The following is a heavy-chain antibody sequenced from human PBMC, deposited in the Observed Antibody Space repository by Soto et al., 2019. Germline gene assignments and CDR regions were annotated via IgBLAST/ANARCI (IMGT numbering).Heavy chain of an antibody. V-gene: IGHV1-46*01. D-gene: IGHD2-15*01. J-gene: IGHJ5*02. CDR2: INPSGGST. CDR3: ATDFYRSGGLMVPFDP. Sequence: GASVKVSCKASGYTFTSYYMHWVRQAPGQGLEWMGIINPSGGSTSYAQKFRGRVTMTRDTSTSTVYMELSSLRSEDTAVYYCATDFYRSGGLMVPFDPWGQGTLVTVSS. CDR1: GYTFTSYY.